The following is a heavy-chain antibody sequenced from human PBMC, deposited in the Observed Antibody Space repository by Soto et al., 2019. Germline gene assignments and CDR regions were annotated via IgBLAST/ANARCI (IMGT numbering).Heavy chain of an antibody. CDR2: ISGSGGST. CDR3: AKGVQLWLPFFDY. V-gene: IGHV3-23*01. D-gene: IGHD5-18*01. CDR1: GVTFSSYA. Sequence: GGALGLCCAASGVTFSSYAMSWVRQAPGKGLEWVSAISGSGGSTYYADSVKGRFTISRDNSKNTLYLQMNSLRAEDTAVYYCAKGVQLWLPFFDYWGQGTLVPVSS. J-gene: IGHJ4*02.